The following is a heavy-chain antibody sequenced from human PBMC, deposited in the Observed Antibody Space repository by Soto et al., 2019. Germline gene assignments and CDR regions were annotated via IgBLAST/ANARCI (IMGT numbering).Heavy chain of an antibody. D-gene: IGHD3-10*01. Sequence: GGSLRLSCAASGFTFDDYAMHWVRQAPGKGLEWVSGISWNSGSIGYADSVKGRFTISRDNAKNSLYLQMNSLRAEDTALYYCAKDFTFRSRAGWFDPWGQGTLVTVSS. CDR2: ISWNSGSI. CDR3: AKDFTFRSRAGWFDP. J-gene: IGHJ5*02. V-gene: IGHV3-9*01. CDR1: GFTFDDYA.